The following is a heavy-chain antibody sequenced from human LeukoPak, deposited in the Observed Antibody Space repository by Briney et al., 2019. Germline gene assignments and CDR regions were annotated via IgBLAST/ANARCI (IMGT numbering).Heavy chain of an antibody. CDR2: IKQDGSEK. D-gene: IGHD3-10*01. CDR1: GFTFSSYW. J-gene: IGHJ4*02. Sequence: GGSLRLSCAASGFTFSSYWMSWVRQAPGKGLEWVANIKQDGSEKDYVDSMKGRFTISRDNAKNSLYLQVNGLRAEDTAVYFCARDGTYFYGSGTPPFDNWGPGTLVAVTS. V-gene: IGHV3-7*01. CDR3: ARDGTYFYGSGTPPFDN.